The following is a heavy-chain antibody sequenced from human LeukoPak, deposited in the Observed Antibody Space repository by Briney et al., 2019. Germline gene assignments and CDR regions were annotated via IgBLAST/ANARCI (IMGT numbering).Heavy chain of an antibody. Sequence: GASVKVSCKASGYTFTNYYVHWVRQAPGQGLEWMGIINPSGGSTSYAQKFQGRVTMTRDTSTSTVYMYLSSLRSEDTAVYFCASGYNRDYWGQGTLVTVSS. CDR3: ASGYNRDY. CDR2: INPSGGST. D-gene: IGHD5-24*01. J-gene: IGHJ4*02. V-gene: IGHV1-46*03. CDR1: GYTFTNYY.